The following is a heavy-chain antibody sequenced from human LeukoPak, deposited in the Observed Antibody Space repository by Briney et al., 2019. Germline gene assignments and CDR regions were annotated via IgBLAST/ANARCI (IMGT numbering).Heavy chain of an antibody. D-gene: IGHD5-18*01. V-gene: IGHV1-69*13. CDR3: ARNGRGYSYGYYFDY. CDR2: IIPIFGTA. Sequence: SVKVSCKASGGTFSSYAISWVRQAPGQGLEWMGGIIPIFGTADYAQKFQGRVTITADESTSTAYMELSSLRSEDTAVYYCARNGRGYSYGYYFDYWGQGTLVTVSS. J-gene: IGHJ4*02. CDR1: GGTFSSYA.